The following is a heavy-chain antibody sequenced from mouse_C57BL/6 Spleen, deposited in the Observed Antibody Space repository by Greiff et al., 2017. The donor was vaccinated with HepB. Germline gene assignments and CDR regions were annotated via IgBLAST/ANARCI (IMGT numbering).Heavy chain of an antibody. J-gene: IGHJ1*03. CDR2: INYDGSST. CDR1: GFTFSDYY. D-gene: IGHD2-4*01. Sequence: EVKLEESEGGLVQPGSSMKLSCTASGFTFSDYYMAWVRQVPEKGLEWVANINYDGSSTYYLDSLKSRFIISRDNAKNILYLQMSSLKSEDTATYYCARGGIYYDYEDWYFDVWGTGTTVTVSS. CDR3: ARGGIYYDYEDWYFDV. V-gene: IGHV5-16*01.